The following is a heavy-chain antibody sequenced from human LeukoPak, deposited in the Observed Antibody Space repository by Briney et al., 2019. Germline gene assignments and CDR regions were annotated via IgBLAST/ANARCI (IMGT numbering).Heavy chain of an antibody. Sequence: PSETLSLTCAVYGGSFSGYYWSWIRQPAGKGLEWIGRIYTSGSTNYNPSLKSRVTMSVDTSKNQFSLKLSSVTAADTAVYYCARAITVTTGYYYYYYMDVWGKGTTVTVSS. CDR1: GGSFSGYY. V-gene: IGHV4-59*10. CDR2: IYTSGST. CDR3: ARAITVTTGYYYYYYMDV. J-gene: IGHJ6*03. D-gene: IGHD4-11*01.